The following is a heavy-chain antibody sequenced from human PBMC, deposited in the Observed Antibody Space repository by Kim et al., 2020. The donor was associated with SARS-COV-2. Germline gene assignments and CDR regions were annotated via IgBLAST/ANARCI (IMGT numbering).Heavy chain of an antibody. Sequence: YTATAVKGRFPISRGNANSTLYLQMNSLRAEDTAVYYCAKVVAVSSWGQGTLVTVSS. J-gene: IGHJ5*02. D-gene: IGHD6-19*01. CDR3: AKVVAVSS. V-gene: IGHV3-23*01.